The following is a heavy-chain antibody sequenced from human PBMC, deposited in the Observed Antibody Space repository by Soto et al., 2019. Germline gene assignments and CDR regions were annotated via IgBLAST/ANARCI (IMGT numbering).Heavy chain of an antibody. CDR3: EKPRLYWNDDAYFDY. CDR1: AFPSDDYA. Sequence: PGGPLPLSCAACAFPSDDYAMRWVRQAPGKGLEWVSGISWNSGSIGYADSVKGRFTISRDNAKNSLYLQMNSLRAEDTALYYCEKPRLYWNDDAYFDYWGQGTLVTVSS. D-gene: IGHD1-1*01. J-gene: IGHJ4*02. V-gene: IGHV3-9*02. CDR2: ISWNSGSI.